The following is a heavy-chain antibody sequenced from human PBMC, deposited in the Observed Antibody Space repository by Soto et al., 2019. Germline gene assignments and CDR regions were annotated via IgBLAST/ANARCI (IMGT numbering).Heavy chain of an antibody. Sequence: QMQLVQSGPEVKKPGTSVKVSCKASGFTFISSVMQWVRQARGQRLEWIGWIFVGSGNTNYAQKFQERVTITRDMSTSTAYMELRSLRSEDTAVYYCAAGRIVGATDFDYWGQGTLVTVSS. CDR3: AAGRIVGATDFDY. J-gene: IGHJ4*02. V-gene: IGHV1-58*02. CDR2: IFVGSGNT. CDR1: GFTFISSV. D-gene: IGHD1-26*01.